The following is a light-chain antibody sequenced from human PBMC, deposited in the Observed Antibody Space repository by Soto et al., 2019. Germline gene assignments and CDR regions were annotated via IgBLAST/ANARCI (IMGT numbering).Light chain of an antibody. CDR3: QKYNSYSTWT. J-gene: IGKJ1*01. CDR1: QSISTW. V-gene: IGKV1-5*03. Sequence: DIQMTQSPSTLSASLGDRVTITCRASQSISTWLAWYQQKPGRAPKLLIYKASSLQSDVPSGFSGSGSGTGFTLTISSLQPDDFAIYYCQKYNSYSTWTFGQGTKVDIK. CDR2: KAS.